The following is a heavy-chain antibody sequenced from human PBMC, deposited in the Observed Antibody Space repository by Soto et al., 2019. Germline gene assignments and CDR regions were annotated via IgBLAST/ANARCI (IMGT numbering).Heavy chain of an antibody. D-gene: IGHD3-10*01. CDR2: FDPEDADT. CDR1: GYTLTELS. CDR3: ANLKSDLGLSGNYFNYFDY. J-gene: IGHJ4*02. Sequence: QVQLVQSGAEVKKPGASVKVSCKVSGYTLTELSMHWVRQAPGKGLEWMGGFDPEDADTIYAQKFQGRVTMTEDTSTDTDYMALSSLGSEDTAVYYCANLKSDLGLSGNYFNYFDYWGQGTLVTVSS. V-gene: IGHV1-24*01.